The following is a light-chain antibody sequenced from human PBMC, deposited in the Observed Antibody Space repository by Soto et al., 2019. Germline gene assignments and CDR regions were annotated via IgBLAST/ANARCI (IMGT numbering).Light chain of an antibody. CDR2: GGS. V-gene: IGKV3-15*01. CDR3: QQYGSSPQT. CDR1: QSLTRN. Sequence: EIVITQSPATLSVSPGERVTLSCRASQSLTRNLAWYPHKPGQSPRLLIYGGSARETGIPAMFSGSGAGTECTRTISRLEPEDVAVDYCQQYGSSPQTFGQGTKVDIK. J-gene: IGKJ1*01.